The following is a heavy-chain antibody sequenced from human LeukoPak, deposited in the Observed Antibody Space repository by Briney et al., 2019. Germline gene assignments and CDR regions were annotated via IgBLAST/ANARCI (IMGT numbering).Heavy chain of an antibody. V-gene: IGHV3-23*01. CDR3: ATERRGVGSGWYGDAFDI. D-gene: IGHD6-19*01. CDR1: GFTFSSYA. CDR2: ISGSGGST. Sequence: QPGRSLRLSCAASGFTFSSYAMHWVRQAPGKGLEWVSAISGSGGSTYYADSVKGRFTISRDNSKNTLYLQMNSLRAEDTAVYYCATERRGVGSGWYGDAFDIWGQGTMVTVSS. J-gene: IGHJ3*02.